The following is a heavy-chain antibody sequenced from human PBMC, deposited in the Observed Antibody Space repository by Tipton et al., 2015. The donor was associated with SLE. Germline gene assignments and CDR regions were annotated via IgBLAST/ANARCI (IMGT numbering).Heavy chain of an antibody. CDR3: AKGGWEVGADNFDY. Sequence: GSLRLSCATSGFTFSDYYMDWVRQAPGKGLEWVSYISDSGTIMSYADSVKGRFTVSRDNSKDSLFLQMNSLRSEDTALYYCAKGGWEVGADNFDYWGQGTLVNVSS. CDR1: GFTFSDYY. CDR2: ISDSGTIM. D-gene: IGHD1-26*01. J-gene: IGHJ4*02. V-gene: IGHV3-11*01.